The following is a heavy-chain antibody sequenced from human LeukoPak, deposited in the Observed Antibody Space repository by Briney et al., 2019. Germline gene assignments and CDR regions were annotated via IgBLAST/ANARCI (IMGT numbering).Heavy chain of an antibody. Sequence: GGSLRLSCAASGFTFSSYAMSWVRQAPGKGLEWISIISGTADNVFNADSVKGRFTISRDNSKNTLYLQMNSLRAEDTAVYYCAKKGSYFDYWGQGTLVTVSS. CDR2: ISGTADNV. CDR1: GFTFSSYA. V-gene: IGHV3-23*01. J-gene: IGHJ4*02. CDR3: AKKGSYFDY.